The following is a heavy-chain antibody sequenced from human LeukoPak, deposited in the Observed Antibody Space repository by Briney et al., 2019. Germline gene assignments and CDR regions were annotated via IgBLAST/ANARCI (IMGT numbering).Heavy chain of an antibody. D-gene: IGHD4-17*01. V-gene: IGHV4-31*03. CDR1: GGSISSGGYY. CDR3: ARGRNYGDYAPGY. Sequence: SETLSLTCTVSGGSISSGGYYWSWIRQHPGKGLEWIGYFYYGASTYYNPSLKSRVTISVDTSKNPFSLKLSSVIAAGTAVYYCARGRNYGDYAPGYWGQGTLVTVSS. CDR2: FYYGAST. J-gene: IGHJ4*02.